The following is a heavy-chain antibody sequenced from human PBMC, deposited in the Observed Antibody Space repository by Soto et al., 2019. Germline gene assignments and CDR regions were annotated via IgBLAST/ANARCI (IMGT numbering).Heavy chain of an antibody. CDR2: INAGNGNT. CDR3: ASHSLLAPETYGMDV. CDR1: GYTFIRYA. Sequence: ASVKVSCKASGYTFIRYAMNWVRQAPGQRLEWMGWINAGNGNTKYSQKFQGRVSITRDTSARTAYMELSSLRSEDTAVYYCASHSLLAPETYGMDVWGQGTTVTVYS. D-gene: IGHD2-2*01. V-gene: IGHV1-3*01. J-gene: IGHJ6*02.